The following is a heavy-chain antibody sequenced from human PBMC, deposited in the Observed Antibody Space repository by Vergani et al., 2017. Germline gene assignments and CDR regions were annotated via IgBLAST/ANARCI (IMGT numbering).Heavy chain of an antibody. J-gene: IGHJ1*01. CDR3: ARDLEAAESFEYFQH. Sequence: QVQLVQSGAEVKKPGASVKVSCKASGYTFTGYYMHWVRQAPGQGLEWMGWINPNSGGTNYAQKFQGRVTMTRDTSISTAYMELSRLRSEDTAVYYCARDLEAAESFEYFQHWGQGTLVTVSS. D-gene: IGHD6-13*01. CDR1: GYTFTGYY. V-gene: IGHV1-2*02. CDR2: INPNSGGT.